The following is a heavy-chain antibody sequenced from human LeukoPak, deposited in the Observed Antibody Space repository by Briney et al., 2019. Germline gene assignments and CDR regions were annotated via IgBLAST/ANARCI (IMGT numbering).Heavy chain of an antibody. CDR2: ISGSGSTI. CDR1: GFTFSIYE. V-gene: IGHV3-48*03. J-gene: IGHJ4*02. Sequence: GGSLRLSCAASGFTFSIYEMNWVRQAPGTGLEWVSYISGSGSTIYYADSVKGRFTISKENAKDSLYLQMNSVRAEDMAVYYWARGRSLYSHENYFDYWGQGTLVPVSS. D-gene: IGHD5-18*01. CDR3: ARGRSLYSHENYFDY.